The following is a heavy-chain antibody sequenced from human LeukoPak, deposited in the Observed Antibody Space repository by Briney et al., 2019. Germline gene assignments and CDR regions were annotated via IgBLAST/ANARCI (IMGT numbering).Heavy chain of an antibody. CDR2: IKQDGSEK. J-gene: IGHJ6*02. CDR3: ARYLYYDFWSGLLGMDV. Sequence: GGSLRLSCAASGFTFSSYGMHWVRQAPGKGLEWVANIKQDGSEKYYVDSVKGRFTISRDNAKNSLYLQMNSLRAEDTAVYYCARYLYYDFWSGLLGMDVWGQGTTVTVSS. CDR1: GFTFSSYG. V-gene: IGHV3-7*03. D-gene: IGHD3-3*01.